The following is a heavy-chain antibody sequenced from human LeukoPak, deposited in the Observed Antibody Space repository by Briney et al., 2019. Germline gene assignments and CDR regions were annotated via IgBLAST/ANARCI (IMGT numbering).Heavy chain of an antibody. Sequence: GGSLRLSCAASGFTFSSYWMSWVRQAPGKGLEWVANIKQDGSEKYYVDSVKGRFTISRDNAKNSLYLQMNSLRAEDTALYYCAKDTYYDILTGYYNYFDYWGQGTLVTVSS. CDR2: IKQDGSEK. CDR1: GFTFSSYW. V-gene: IGHV3-7*03. D-gene: IGHD3-9*01. CDR3: AKDTYYDILTGYYNYFDY. J-gene: IGHJ4*02.